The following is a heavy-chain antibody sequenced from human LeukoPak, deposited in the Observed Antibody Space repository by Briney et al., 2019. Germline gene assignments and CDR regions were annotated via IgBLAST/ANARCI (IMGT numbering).Heavy chain of an antibody. J-gene: IGHJ4*02. V-gene: IGHV3-23*01. CDR2: ISGSGGST. CDR3: AKEVSIISRGLDY. Sequence: GGSLRLSCAASGFTFSNAWMSWVRQAPGKGLEWVSAISGSGGSTYYADSAKGRFTISRDNAKNSLYLQMNSLRAEDTAVYYCAKEVSIISRGLDYWGQGILVTVSS. CDR1: GFTFSNAW. D-gene: IGHD2-21*01.